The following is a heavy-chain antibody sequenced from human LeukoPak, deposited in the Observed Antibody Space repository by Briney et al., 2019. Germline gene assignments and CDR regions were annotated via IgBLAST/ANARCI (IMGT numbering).Heavy chain of an antibody. J-gene: IGHJ4*02. V-gene: IGHV1-46*01. CDR3: ARDGPTAAPFDY. Sequence: ASVKVSCKASGYRFTSYDMHWVRQAPGQGLEWMGIINPSGGSTSYAQRFQGRVAMTRDTSTTTVYMEVNSLTSEDTAVYFCARDGPTAAPFDYWGQGTLVTASS. CDR1: GYRFTSYD. D-gene: IGHD2-2*01. CDR2: INPSGGST.